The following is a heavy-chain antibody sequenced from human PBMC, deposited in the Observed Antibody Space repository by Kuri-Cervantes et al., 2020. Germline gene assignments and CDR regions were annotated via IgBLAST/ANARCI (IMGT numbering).Heavy chain of an antibody. J-gene: IGHJ3*02. CDR2: IWYDGSNK. V-gene: IGHV3-33*01. D-gene: IGHD4-17*01. CDR1: GFTFTTYG. CDR3: ARDQTTVTTMASKSDAFDI. Sequence: GESLKISCVASGFTFTTYGFHWVRQAPGKGLEWVAVIWYDGSNKYYADSVKGRFTISRDNSKNTLYLQMNSLRAEDTAVYYCARDQTTVTTMASKSDAFDIWGQGTMVTVSS.